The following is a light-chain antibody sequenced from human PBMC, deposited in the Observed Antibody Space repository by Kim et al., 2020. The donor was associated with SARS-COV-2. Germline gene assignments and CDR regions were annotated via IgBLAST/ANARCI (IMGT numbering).Light chain of an antibody. J-gene: IGLJ2*01. CDR3: QVWDSSTAV. V-gene: IGLV3-9*01. Sequence: SYELTQPLSVSVALGQTARITCGGNNIGYKNVHWYQQKPRQAPVLVIYRDTNRPSGIPERFSGSNSGNTATLTISRAQAGDEADYYCQVWDSSTAVFGGGTKLTVL. CDR1: NIGYKN. CDR2: RDT.